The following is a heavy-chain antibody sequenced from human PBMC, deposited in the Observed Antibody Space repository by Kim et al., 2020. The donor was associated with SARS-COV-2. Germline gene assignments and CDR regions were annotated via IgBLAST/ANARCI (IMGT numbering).Heavy chain of an antibody. CDR2: MYYSGNP. D-gene: IGHD4-4*01. Sequence: SETLSLTCSVSGVSVTSGAYYWNWIRQHPGKGLEWIGHMYYSGNPYYTPSLRSRVTMAVDTSKNQFSLRLSSVTAADTAVYYCARDFVNSKWSRDVGDKGTLFTVSS. J-gene: IGHJ6*03. V-gene: IGHV4-31*03. CDR3: ARDFVNSKWSRDV. CDR1: GVSVTSGAYY.